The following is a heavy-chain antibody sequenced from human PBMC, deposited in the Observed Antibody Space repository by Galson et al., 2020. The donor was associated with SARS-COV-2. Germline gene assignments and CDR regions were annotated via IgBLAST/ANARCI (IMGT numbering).Heavy chain of an antibody. D-gene: IGHD6-19*01. V-gene: IGHV1-46*01. CDR1: GYTFTSYY. CDR2: INPSGGST. Sequence: GESLKISCKASGYTFTSYYMHWVRQAPGQGLEWMGTINPSGGSTSYAQKFQGRVTMTRDTSTSTVYMELSSLRSEDTAVYYCVREALAGSLDVWGKGTTVTVSS. J-gene: IGHJ6*04. CDR3: VREALAGSLDV.